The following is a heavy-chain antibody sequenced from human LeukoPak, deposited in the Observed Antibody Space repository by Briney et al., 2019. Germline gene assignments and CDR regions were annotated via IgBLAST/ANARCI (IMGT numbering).Heavy chain of an antibody. CDR2: VNDDGDRT. CDR3: ARVGDLNFYDF. D-gene: IGHD1-20*01. CDR1: GFTFSRYS. Sequence: GGSLRLSCVASGFTFSRYSMHWVRQIPGKGLEYVSAVNDDGDRTYYADSVKARFTISRDNSKNTLFLQMGSLRAEHMAVYYCARVGDLNFYDFWGQGTRVTVSS. V-gene: IGHV3-64*02. J-gene: IGHJ4*02.